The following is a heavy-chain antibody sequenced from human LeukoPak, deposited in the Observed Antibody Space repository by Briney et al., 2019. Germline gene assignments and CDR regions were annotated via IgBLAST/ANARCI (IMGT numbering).Heavy chain of an antibody. V-gene: IGHV3-7*01. D-gene: IGHD5-12*01. CDR1: GFNFTNHY. CDR3: VREIWWRFDY. J-gene: IGHJ4*02. CDR2: IKPDGSEK. Sequence: PGGSLRLSCSASGFNFTNHYMSWVRQAPGKGLECVAKIKPDGSEKYYVDSVKGRLTISRDNSKNSLFLHLNSLRAEDTAVYYCVREIWWRFDYWGQGSLVTVSS.